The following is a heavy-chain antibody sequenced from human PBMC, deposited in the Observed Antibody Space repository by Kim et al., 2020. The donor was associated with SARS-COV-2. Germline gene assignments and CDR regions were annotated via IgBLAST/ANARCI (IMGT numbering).Heavy chain of an antibody. D-gene: IGHD6-13*01. J-gene: IGHJ4*02. CDR2: ISSSSSYI. CDR3: ARGGIAAAHLDY. Sequence: GGSLRLSCAASGFTFSSYSMNWVRQAPGKGLEWVSSISSSSSYIYYADSVKGRFTISRDNAKNSLYLQMNSLRAEDTAVYYCARGGIAAAHLDYWGQGTLVTLSS. V-gene: IGHV3-21*01. CDR1: GFTFSSYS.